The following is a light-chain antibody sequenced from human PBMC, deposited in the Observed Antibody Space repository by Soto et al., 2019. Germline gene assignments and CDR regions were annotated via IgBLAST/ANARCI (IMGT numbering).Light chain of an antibody. CDR2: AAS. Sequence: DIQMTQTPSTVAASVGERVTITCRASQSISSYLNWYQQKPGKAPKLLIYAASSLQSGVPSRFSGSGSGTDFTLTISSLQPEDFATYYCQQSYSTPWTFGQGTKVDIK. J-gene: IGKJ1*01. CDR3: QQSYSTPWT. CDR1: QSISSY. V-gene: IGKV1-39*01.